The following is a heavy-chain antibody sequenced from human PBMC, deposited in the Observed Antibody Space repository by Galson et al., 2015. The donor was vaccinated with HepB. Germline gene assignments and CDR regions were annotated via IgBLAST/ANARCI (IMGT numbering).Heavy chain of an antibody. V-gene: IGHV1-2*06. D-gene: IGHD6-13*01. J-gene: IGHJ5*02. Sequence: SVKVSCKASGYTFTGYYMHWVRQAPGQGLEWMGRINPNSGGTNYAQKFQGRVTMTRDTSISTAYTELSRLRSDDTAVYYCVRGSGSRQQLRTPWWFDPWGQGTLVTVSS. CDR3: VRGSGSRQQLRTPWWFDP. CDR2: INPNSGGT. CDR1: GYTFTGYY.